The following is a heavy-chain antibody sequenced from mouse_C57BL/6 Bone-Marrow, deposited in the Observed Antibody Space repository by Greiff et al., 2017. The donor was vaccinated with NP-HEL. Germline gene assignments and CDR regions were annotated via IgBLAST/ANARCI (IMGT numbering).Heavy chain of an antibody. CDR2: IDPSDSYT. CDR3: AREGYTTVVATPAY. V-gene: IGHV1-59*01. J-gene: IGHJ3*01. CDR1: GYTFTSYW. Sequence: QDQLQQPGAELVRPGTSVKLSCKASGYTFTSYWMHWVKQRPGQGLEWIGVIDPSDSYTNYNQKFKGKATLTVDTSSSTAYMQLSSLTSEDSAVYYCAREGYTTVVATPAYWGQGTLVTVSA. D-gene: IGHD1-1*01.